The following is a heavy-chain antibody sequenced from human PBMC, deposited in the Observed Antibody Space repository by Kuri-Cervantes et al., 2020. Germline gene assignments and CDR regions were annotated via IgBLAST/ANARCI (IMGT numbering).Heavy chain of an antibody. CDR3: ARQDRYFDH. Sequence: GSLRLSCSVSGQSVSSDYWGWIRQSPGKGPEWLGIVGDSGKSFYNPSLRSRLTISLDTSKNHFSLELSSVTAADTAVYYCARQDRYFDHWGQGTLVTVSS. CDR1: GQSVSSDY. CDR2: VGDSGKS. J-gene: IGHJ4*01. V-gene: IGHV4-38-2*01.